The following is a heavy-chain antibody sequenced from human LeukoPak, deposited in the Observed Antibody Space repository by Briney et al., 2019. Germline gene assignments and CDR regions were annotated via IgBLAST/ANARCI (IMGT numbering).Heavy chain of an antibody. D-gene: IGHD5-12*01. J-gene: IGHJ5*02. CDR2: TYYRSKWYN. CDR3: PRGGLRGYSGYDLRDNWFDP. CDR1: GDSVSSNSAA. V-gene: IGHV6-1*01. Sequence: SQTLSLTCAISGDSVSSNSAAWNWTRQSPSRGLEWLGRTYYRSKWYNDYAVSVKSRITINPDTSKNQFSLQLNSVTPEDTAVYYCPRGGLRGYSGYDLRDNWFDPWGQGTLVTVSS.